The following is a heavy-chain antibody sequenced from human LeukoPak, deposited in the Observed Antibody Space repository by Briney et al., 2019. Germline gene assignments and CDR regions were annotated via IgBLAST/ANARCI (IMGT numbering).Heavy chain of an antibody. Sequence: SQTLSLTCAVSGESISSGGYSWSWIRQPPGKGLEWIGYIYHSGSTYHNPSLKSRVTISVDRSKYQFSLKLSSVTAADTAVYYCARGSSYYGMDVWGQGTTVTVSS. CDR1: GESISSGGYS. V-gene: IGHV4-30-2*01. J-gene: IGHJ6*02. CDR2: IYHSGST. CDR3: ARGSSYYGMDV.